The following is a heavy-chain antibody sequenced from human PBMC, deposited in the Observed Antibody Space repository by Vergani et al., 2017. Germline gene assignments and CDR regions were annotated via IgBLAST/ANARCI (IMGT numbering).Heavy chain of an antibody. V-gene: IGHV3-66*02. J-gene: IGHJ5*02. CDR2: IYSGDET. D-gene: IGHD3-10*01. Sequence: ELQLVESGGGLVQPGGSLRLSCAASGSTVSGNYMTWVRQAPGKGLEWVSHIYSGDETYYADSVKGRVTIARDTSKNTLQLQINNLRVEDTAVFYFARGNYYGSGTYVYPWGQGTLVTVSS. CDR3: ARGNYYGSGTYVYP. CDR1: GSTVSGNY.